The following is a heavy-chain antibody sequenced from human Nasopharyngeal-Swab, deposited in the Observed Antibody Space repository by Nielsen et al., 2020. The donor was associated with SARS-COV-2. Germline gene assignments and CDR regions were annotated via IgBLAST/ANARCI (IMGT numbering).Heavy chain of an antibody. V-gene: IGHV3-21*01. Sequence: GESLKISCAASGFTFSNAWMSWVRQAPGKGLEWVSSISSSSSYIYYADSVKGRFTISRDNAKNSLYLQMNSLRAEDTAVYYCARVGYYYDSSGEYYYYYGMDVWGQGTTVTVSS. D-gene: IGHD3-22*01. CDR3: ARVGYYYDSSGEYYYYYGMDV. J-gene: IGHJ6*02. CDR1: GFTFSNAW. CDR2: ISSSSSYI.